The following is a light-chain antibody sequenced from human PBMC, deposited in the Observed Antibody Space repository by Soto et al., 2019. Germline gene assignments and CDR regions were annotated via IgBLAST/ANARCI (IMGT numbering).Light chain of an antibody. CDR2: DAS. CDR3: QQYNNWPYT. CDR1: QSVSSN. Sequence: EIVMTQSPATLSVSPGERATLSCRASQSVSSNLAWYQQKPGQPPRLLIYDASTRATGIPARFSGSGSGTEFTLTISSLQSEDFAVYYCQQYNNWPYTFGQGTKLEIK. V-gene: IGKV3-15*01. J-gene: IGKJ2*01.